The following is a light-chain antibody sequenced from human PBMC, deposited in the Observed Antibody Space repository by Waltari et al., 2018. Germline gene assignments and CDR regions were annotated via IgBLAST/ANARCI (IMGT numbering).Light chain of an antibody. CDR2: DVY. V-gene: IGLV2-14*03. CDR3: SSYTLTTSV. J-gene: IGLJ2*01. CDR1: NSDIGVYTY. Sequence: QSALTQPASVSGSPGQSITISCSGANSDIGVYTYVSWYQQHPGKAPKLLIYDVYYRPSGVSLRFSGSKSGNTSSLTISGLQPEDEADYYCSSYTLTTSVVGGGTKVTVL.